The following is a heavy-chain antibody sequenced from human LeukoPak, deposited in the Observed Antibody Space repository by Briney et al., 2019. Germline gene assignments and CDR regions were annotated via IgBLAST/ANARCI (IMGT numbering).Heavy chain of an antibody. CDR1: AFTFSNYW. CDR3: ARDRGYSTLDY. Sequence: GGSLRLSCAASAFTFSNYWMSWVRQAPGKGLEWVANIKEDGSEINYVDSVKGRFTISRDNAKNSLYLQMNSLRVDDTAVYYCARDRGYSTLDYWGQGTLVTVSS. J-gene: IGHJ4*02. V-gene: IGHV3-7*01. D-gene: IGHD4-23*01. CDR2: IKEDGSEI.